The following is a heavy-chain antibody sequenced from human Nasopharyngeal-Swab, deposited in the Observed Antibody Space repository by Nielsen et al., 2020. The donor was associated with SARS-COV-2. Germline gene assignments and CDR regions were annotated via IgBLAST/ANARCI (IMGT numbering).Heavy chain of an antibody. CDR1: GFTFSAYS. D-gene: IGHD2-2*01. J-gene: IGHJ4*02. CDR3: ARVGDCRSTSCYDY. Sequence: GESLKISCVASGFTFSAYSMNWVRQAPGKGLEWVSSISRKSNDIYYADSVKGRFAISRDNAQNSLYLEMSNLRAEDTAVYYCARVGDCRSTSCYDYWSQGTLVTVSS. CDR2: ISRKSNDI. V-gene: IGHV3-21*01.